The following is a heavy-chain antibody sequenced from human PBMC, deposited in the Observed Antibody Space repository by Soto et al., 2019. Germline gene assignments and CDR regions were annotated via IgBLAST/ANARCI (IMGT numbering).Heavy chain of an antibody. J-gene: IGHJ4*02. Sequence: GASVKVSCKASGYTFTGYYMHWVRQAPGQGLEWMGWINPNSGGTNYAQKFQGRVTMTRDTYISTAYMELSRLRSDDTAVYYCARASDFWSGHPIDYWGQGTLVTVSS. V-gene: IGHV1-2*02. CDR2: INPNSGGT. D-gene: IGHD3-3*01. CDR3: ARASDFWSGHPIDY. CDR1: GYTFTGYY.